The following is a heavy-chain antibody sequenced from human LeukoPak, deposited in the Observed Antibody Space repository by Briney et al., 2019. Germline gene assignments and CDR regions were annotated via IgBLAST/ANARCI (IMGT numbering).Heavy chain of an antibody. J-gene: IGHJ6*02. CDR3: AGGSGSYYKIPRTYYYYGMDV. CDR1: GYTFTSYG. Sequence: ASVKVSCKASGYTFTSYGISWVRQAPGQGLEWMGWISAYNGNTNYAQKFQGRVMITADESTSTAYMELSSLRSEDTAVYYCAGGSGSYYKIPRTYYYYGMDVWGQGTTVTVSS. V-gene: IGHV1-18*01. D-gene: IGHD3-10*01. CDR2: ISAYNGNT.